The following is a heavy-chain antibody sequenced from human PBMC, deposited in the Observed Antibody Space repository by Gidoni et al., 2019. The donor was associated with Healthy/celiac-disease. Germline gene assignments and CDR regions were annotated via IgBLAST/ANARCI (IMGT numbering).Heavy chain of an antibody. CDR1: GGSISSGSYY. CDR3: ARTIAAAGNPKIYWYFDL. CDR2: ISTSGST. V-gene: IGHV4-61*02. Sequence: QVQLQESGPGLVKPSQTLSLTCTVSGGSISSGSYYWSWIRQPAGKGLEWIGRISTSGSTNYNPSLKSRVTISVDTSKNQFSLKLSSVTAADTAVYYCARTIAAAGNPKIYWYFDLWGRGTLVTVSS. J-gene: IGHJ2*01. D-gene: IGHD6-13*01.